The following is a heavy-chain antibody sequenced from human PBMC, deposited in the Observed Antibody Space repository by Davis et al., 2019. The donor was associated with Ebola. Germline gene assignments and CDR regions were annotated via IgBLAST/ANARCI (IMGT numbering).Heavy chain of an antibody. V-gene: IGHV4-59*01. CDR2: IYYSGST. Sequence: PSETLSLTCTVSGGSISSYYWSWIRQPPGKGLEWIGYIYYSGSTNYNPSLKSRVTISVDTSKNQFSLKLSSVTAADTAVYYCARRYRSYYYYYMDVWGKGTTVTASS. CDR3: ARRYRSYYYYYMDV. J-gene: IGHJ6*03. CDR1: GGSISSYY. D-gene: IGHD3-16*02.